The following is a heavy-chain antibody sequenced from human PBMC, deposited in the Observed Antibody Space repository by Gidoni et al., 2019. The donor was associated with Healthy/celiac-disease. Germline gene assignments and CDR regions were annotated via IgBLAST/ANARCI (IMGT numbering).Heavy chain of an antibody. CDR2: IVVGSGNT. D-gene: IGHD3-22*01. CDR1: GFTFTSSA. V-gene: IGHV1-58*01. Sequence: QMQLVQSGPEVKKPGTSVKVSCKASGFTFTSSAVQWVRQARGQRLEWIGWIVVGSGNTNYAQKFQERVTITRDMSTSTAYMELSSLRSEDTAVYYCAASRVEWYYYDSSGRPYFDYWGQGTLVTVSS. J-gene: IGHJ4*02. CDR3: AASRVEWYYYDSSGRPYFDY.